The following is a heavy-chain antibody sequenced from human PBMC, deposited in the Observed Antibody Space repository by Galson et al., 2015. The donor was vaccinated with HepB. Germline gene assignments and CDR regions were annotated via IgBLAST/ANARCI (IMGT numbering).Heavy chain of an antibody. CDR3: ATGPAGHGGRDH. J-gene: IGHJ5*02. CDR1: GYSFSGHE. D-gene: IGHD5-24*01. Sequence: SVKVSCKASGYSFSGHEISWMRQAPGQGLEWMGRISGYNGDTKYAQNFRGRLTMTTDSSTSTLDMELKSLLFDDTAVYYCATGPAGHGGRDHWGQGTLVTVSS. CDR2: ISGYNGDT. V-gene: IGHV1-18*01.